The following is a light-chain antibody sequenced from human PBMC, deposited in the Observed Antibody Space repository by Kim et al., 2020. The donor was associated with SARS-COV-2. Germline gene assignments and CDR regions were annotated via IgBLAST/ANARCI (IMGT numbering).Light chain of an antibody. CDR3: ETWDSNTRV. CDR2: LAGSGSY. V-gene: IGLV4-60*03. J-gene: IGLJ3*02. CDR1: SRHTTYT. Sequence: SSVKLPCSLSSRHTTYTIAWHQQQPGKAPRYVMKLAGSGSYNEGGGVPDRFSGSSSGADRYLPISTLQSEDEADYYCETWDSNTRVFGGGTQLTVL.